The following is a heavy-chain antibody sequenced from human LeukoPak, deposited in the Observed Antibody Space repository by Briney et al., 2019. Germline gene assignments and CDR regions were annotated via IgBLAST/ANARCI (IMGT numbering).Heavy chain of an antibody. J-gene: IGHJ5*02. V-gene: IGHV3-23*01. D-gene: IGHD6-19*01. Sequence: GGSLRLSCVASGFSFDKWAMSWLRQAPGKGLEWVAAVGPSGDLKYYSDSLKGRVNISRDNSNNTVALQLSGLRVDDTAIYYCAKPPPYTTGWCLWGSWGQGTMVTVSS. CDR1: GFSFDKWA. CDR2: VGPSGDLK. CDR3: AKPPPYTTGWCLWGS.